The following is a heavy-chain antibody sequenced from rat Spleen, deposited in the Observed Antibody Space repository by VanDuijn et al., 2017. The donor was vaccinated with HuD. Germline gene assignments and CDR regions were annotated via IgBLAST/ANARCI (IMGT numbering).Heavy chain of an antibody. CDR2: ISNDDSST. Sequence: EVRLVESGGGLVRPGRSLRLSCAASGFTFSDYNMAWARQAPKKGLEWVTIISNDDSSTYYRDSVKGRFTISRDNAKSTLYLQVDSLRSEDTATYYCARPNYPGFNYFDYWGQGVMVTVSS. D-gene: IGHD1-4*01. V-gene: IGHV5-7*01. J-gene: IGHJ2*01. CDR1: GFTFSDYN. CDR3: ARPNYPGFNYFDY.